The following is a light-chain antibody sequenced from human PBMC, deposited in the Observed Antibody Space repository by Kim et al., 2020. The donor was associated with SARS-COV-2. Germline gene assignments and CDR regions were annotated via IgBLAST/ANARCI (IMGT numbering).Light chain of an antibody. V-gene: IGKV1-6*01. CDR2: AAS. CDR1: QGSRND. CDR3: LQDYNYPT. Sequence: AASVGDKVTNTCRESQGSRNDLGWYQQKPGKAPKLLIYAASSVQSGVPSRFSGSGSGTDFTLTISSLQPEDFATYYCLQDYNYPTFGGGTKVDIK. J-gene: IGKJ4*01.